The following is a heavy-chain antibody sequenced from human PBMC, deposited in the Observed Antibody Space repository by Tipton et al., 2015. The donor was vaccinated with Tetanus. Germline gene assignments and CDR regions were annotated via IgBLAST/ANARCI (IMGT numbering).Heavy chain of an antibody. CDR1: GFIFSSYG. CDR3: AREADWSGGSCFSGGVDN. CDR2: SWYDGTDK. Sequence: SLRLSCAASGFIFSSYGIHWVRQAPGKGLEWVADSWYDGTDKYYADPVKGRFTISRDNSKNTLYLLMYSLRAEDTAVYYCAREADWSGGSCFSGGVDNWGQGTQVAVSS. D-gene: IGHD2-15*01. V-gene: IGHV3-33*01. J-gene: IGHJ4*02.